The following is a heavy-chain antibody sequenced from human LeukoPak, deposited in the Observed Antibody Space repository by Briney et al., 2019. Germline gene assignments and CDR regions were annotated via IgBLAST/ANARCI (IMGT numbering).Heavy chain of an antibody. Sequence: SLSPASVLYGRSSGSYSGSWIRQPQGNGHEWNGEIHHTENPNYNRHLKSRVTISVDTSKNQFSLKLSSVTAAGRVVYYWASRVLASSDFEYWGQGTLVTVSS. V-gene: IGHV4-34*01. CDR1: GRSSGSYS. CDR2: IHHTENP. J-gene: IGHJ4*02. D-gene: IGHD2-8*02. CDR3: ASRVLASSDFEY.